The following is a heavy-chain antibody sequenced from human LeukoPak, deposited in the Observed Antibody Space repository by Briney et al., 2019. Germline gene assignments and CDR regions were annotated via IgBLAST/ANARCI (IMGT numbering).Heavy chain of an antibody. Sequence: PSETLSLTCTVSGGSISSYYWSWIRQPPGKGLEWIGYIYYSGSTNYNPSPKSRVTISVDTSKTQFSLKLNSVTAADTAVYYCARSTPAYCGGDCYGYFDYWGQGTLGTVSS. CDR1: GGSISSYY. CDR3: ARSTPAYCGGDCYGYFDY. D-gene: IGHD2-21*02. V-gene: IGHV4-59*01. CDR2: IYYSGST. J-gene: IGHJ4*02.